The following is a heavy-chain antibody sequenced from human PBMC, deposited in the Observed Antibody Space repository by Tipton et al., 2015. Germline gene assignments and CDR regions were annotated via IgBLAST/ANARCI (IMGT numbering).Heavy chain of an antibody. D-gene: IGHD4-17*01. J-gene: IGHJ4*02. CDR3: ARGEIGDFDS. CDR1: GYSISSGYY. V-gene: IGHV4-38-2*01. Sequence: TLSLTCAISGYSISSGYYWGWIRQPPGKGLEWIGSTYHSGDSYYSPSLKSRVTISVDTSKNQFSLQLKSVTAADTAVYYCARGEIGDFDSWGQGTLVTVSS. CDR2: TYHSGDS.